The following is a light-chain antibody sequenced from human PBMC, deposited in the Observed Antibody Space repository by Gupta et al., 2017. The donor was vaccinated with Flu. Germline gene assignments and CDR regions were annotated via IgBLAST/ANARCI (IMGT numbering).Light chain of an antibody. CDR3: QQRSNWPYT. V-gene: IGKV3-11*01. J-gene: IGKJ2*01. Sequence: PATLSLSPGERATLSCRASQSVSSYLAWYQQKPGQAPRLLIYDVFNRATGIPARFSGSGSGTDFTLTISSLEPEDFAVYYCQQRSNWPYTFGQGTKLEIK. CDR1: QSVSSY. CDR2: DVF.